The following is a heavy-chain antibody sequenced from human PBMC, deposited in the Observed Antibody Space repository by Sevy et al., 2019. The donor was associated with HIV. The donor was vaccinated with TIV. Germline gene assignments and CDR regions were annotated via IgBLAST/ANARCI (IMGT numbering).Heavy chain of an antibody. V-gene: IGHV3-30*04. CDR3: TRDAGYSVGWYPSNY. Sequence: GGYLRLSCAASGFSVSSHAMHWVRQAPGKGLEWMALLSYDGGAQYYVDSVKGRFSISRDNSKNILYLQMNSLRPADTALRCCTRDAGYSVGWYPSNYWGQGTLVTVSS. J-gene: IGHJ4*02. CDR1: GFSVSSHA. D-gene: IGHD6-19*01. CDR2: LSYDGGAQ.